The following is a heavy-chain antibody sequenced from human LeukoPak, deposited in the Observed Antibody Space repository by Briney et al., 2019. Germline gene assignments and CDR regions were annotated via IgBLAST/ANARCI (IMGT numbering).Heavy chain of an antibody. Sequence: GASVKVSCKASGGTFSSYAISWVRQAPGQGLEWMGGIIPIFGTANYAQKFQGRVTITADESTSTAYMELSSLRSEDTAVYYCARGPTYYDILTGYPYFDYWGQGTLVTVSS. CDR1: GGTFSSYA. CDR2: IIPIFGTA. CDR3: ARGPTYYDILTGYPYFDY. V-gene: IGHV1-69*13. D-gene: IGHD3-9*01. J-gene: IGHJ4*02.